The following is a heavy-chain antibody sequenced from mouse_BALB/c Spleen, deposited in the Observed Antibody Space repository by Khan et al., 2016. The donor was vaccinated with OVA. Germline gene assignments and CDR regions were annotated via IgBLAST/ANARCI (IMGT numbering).Heavy chain of an antibody. CDR2: IYPGDGRT. V-gene: IGHV1S56*01. CDR3: AISYYGSFWYFDV. CDR1: GDTFISYY. D-gene: IGHD1-1*01. Sequence: QVQLQQSGLELVNPGASVKMSCKASGDTFISYYIHWVKQRPGQGLEWIGWIYPGDGRTKYTEKFKGKTTLTADKSSSTAYMLLSSLTSEDSAIYVCAISYYGSFWYFDVWGAGTTVTVSS. J-gene: IGHJ1*01.